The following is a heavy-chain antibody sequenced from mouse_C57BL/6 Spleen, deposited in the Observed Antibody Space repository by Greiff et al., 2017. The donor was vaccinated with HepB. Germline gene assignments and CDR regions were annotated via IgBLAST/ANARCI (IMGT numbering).Heavy chain of an antibody. CDR3: AREGWLLPYAMDY. D-gene: IGHD2-3*01. V-gene: IGHV1-82*01. CDR2: IYPGDGDT. Sequence: QVQLQQSGPELVKPGASVKISCKASGYAFSSSWMNWVKQRPGKGLKWIGRIYPGDGDTNYNGKFKGKATLTADKSSSTAYMQLSSLTSEDSAVYFCAREGWLLPYAMDYWGQGTSVTVSS. J-gene: IGHJ4*01. CDR1: GYAFSSSW.